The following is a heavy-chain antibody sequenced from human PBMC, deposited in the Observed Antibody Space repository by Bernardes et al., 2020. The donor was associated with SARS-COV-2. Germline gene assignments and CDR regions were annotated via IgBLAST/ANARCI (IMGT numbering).Heavy chain of an antibody. CDR3: AKEIFSGSYWGNGFDI. V-gene: IGHV3-23*01. CDR2: ITSNGLNT. CDR1: GFTLSRYA. J-gene: IGHJ3*02. Sequence: GGSLRLSRAASGFTLSRYAMNWVRQAPAKGLEWVSAITSNGLNTYYADSLRGRFTISRDTSRNTLYLQVNSLRVEDTAVYYCAKEIFSGSYWGNGFDIWGQGTTVTVSS. D-gene: IGHD1-26*01.